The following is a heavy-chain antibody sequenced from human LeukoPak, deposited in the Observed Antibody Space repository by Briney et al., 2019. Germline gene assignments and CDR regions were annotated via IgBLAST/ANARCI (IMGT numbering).Heavy chain of an antibody. CDR2: GDYSGGT. Sequence: SETLSLTCTVSGDSFSSVTDYWAWIRQPPGKGLEWIASGDYSGGTYYNPSLESRVAISTDMSKNQFSLKLTSVTGADTAVYYCARPSVDWYFDLWGRGTLVTVSS. CDR1: GDSFSSVTDY. D-gene: IGHD2-21*01. V-gene: IGHV4-39*07. CDR3: ARPSVDWYFDL. J-gene: IGHJ2*01.